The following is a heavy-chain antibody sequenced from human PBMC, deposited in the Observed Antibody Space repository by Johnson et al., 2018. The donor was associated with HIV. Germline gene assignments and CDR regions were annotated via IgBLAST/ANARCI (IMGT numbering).Heavy chain of an antibody. CDR2: IRYDGSNK. Sequence: QVQLVESGGGVVQPGGSLRLSCAASGFTFSSYGMHWVRQAPGKGLDWVACIRYDGSNKFYADSVKGRFTISRDNAKNTAYLQMNSLRAEDTAVYYCAKGNYYESRRAFDIWGQGTMVTVSS. CDR3: AKGNYYESRRAFDI. CDR1: GFTFSSYG. V-gene: IGHV3-30*02. D-gene: IGHD3-22*01. J-gene: IGHJ3*02.